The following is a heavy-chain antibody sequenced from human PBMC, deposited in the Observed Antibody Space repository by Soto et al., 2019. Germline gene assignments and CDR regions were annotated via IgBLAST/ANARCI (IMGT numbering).Heavy chain of an antibody. J-gene: IGHJ4*02. D-gene: IGHD1-26*01. Sequence: QVQLQESGPGLVRPSGTLSLTCAVSGASISSTTSGNWWSWVRQPPGKGLEWIGEIYHSGSTNYNPSLKGRVTMSVGKSKDQFSLKLTSVTAADTAVYYCARMVGATLVDFWGQGTLVTVSS. CDR2: IYHSGST. CDR1: GASISSTTSGNW. V-gene: IGHV4-4*02. CDR3: ARMVGATLVDF.